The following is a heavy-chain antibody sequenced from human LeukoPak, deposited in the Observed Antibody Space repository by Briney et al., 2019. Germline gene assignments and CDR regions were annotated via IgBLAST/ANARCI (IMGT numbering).Heavy chain of an antibody. CDR3: AREIPAFDY. CDR1: GFTFSSYS. CDR2: ISSSSSTI. Sequence: GGSLRLSCAASGFTFSSYSMNWVRQAPGKGLEWVSYISSSSSTIYYADSVKGRFTISRDNSKNTLYLQMNSLRADDTAVYYCAREIPAFDYWGQGTLVTVPS. V-gene: IGHV3-48*01. J-gene: IGHJ4*02.